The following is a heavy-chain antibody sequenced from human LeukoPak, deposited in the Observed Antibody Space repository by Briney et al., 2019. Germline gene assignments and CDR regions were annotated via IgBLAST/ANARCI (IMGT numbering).Heavy chain of an antibody. CDR2: IYYSGST. D-gene: IGHD3-10*01. Sequence: SETLSLTCTVSGGSISSGDYYWSWIRQPPGKGLEWIGYIYYSGSTYYNPSLKSRVTISVDTSKNQFSLKLSSVTAADTAVYYCARGGGMVRGVIDYYYYYGMDVWGKGTTVTVSS. V-gene: IGHV4-30-4*01. CDR1: GGSISSGDYY. J-gene: IGHJ6*04. CDR3: ARGGGMVRGVIDYYYYYGMDV.